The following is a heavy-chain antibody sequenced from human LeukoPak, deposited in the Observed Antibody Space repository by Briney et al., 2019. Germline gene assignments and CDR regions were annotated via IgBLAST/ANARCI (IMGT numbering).Heavy chain of an antibody. CDR2: IGTAGDT. J-gene: IGHJ3*02. Sequence: PGGSLRLSCAASGFTFSSYDMHWVRQATGKGLEWVSAIGTAGDTYYPGSVKGRFTISRENAKNSLYLQMNSLRAGDTAVYYCARGRCSGGSRYPGVGAFDIWGQGTMVTVSS. CDR3: ARGRCSGGSRYPGVGAFDI. V-gene: IGHV3-13*01. D-gene: IGHD2-15*01. CDR1: GFTFSSYD.